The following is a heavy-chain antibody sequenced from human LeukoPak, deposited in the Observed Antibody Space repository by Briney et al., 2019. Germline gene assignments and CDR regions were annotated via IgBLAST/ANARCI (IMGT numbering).Heavy chain of an antibody. J-gene: IGHJ4*02. Sequence: SETLSLTCTVSGGSISSYYWSWIRQPPGKGLEWIGYVYYSGSTNYNPSLESRVTISVDTSKNQFSLKLSSVTAADTAVYYRAREYSSGWSGTGYWGQGTLVTVSS. CDR3: AREYSSGWSGTGY. CDR2: VYYSGST. CDR1: GGSISSYY. V-gene: IGHV4-59*01. D-gene: IGHD6-19*01.